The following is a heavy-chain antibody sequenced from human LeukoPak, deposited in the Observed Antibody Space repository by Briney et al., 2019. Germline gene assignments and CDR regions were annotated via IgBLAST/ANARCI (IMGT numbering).Heavy chain of an antibody. CDR2: ITGRSNTT. J-gene: IGHJ4*02. V-gene: IGHV3-23*01. Sequence: PGGSLRLSCTASGFTFSTFAMNWVRQAPGKGLEWDSGITGRSNTTYYADSVKGRFTISRDNSRNTLYLQMNSLRAEDTAVYYCAKVPPYSYDSSFDYWGQGTLVTVAS. CDR1: GFTFSTFA. D-gene: IGHD3-22*01. CDR3: AKVPPYSYDSSFDY.